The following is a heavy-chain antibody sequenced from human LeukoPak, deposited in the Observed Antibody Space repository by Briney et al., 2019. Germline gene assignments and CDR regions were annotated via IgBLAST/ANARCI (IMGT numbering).Heavy chain of an antibody. J-gene: IGHJ1*01. CDR3: ARSSAAAGFTEVIEYFQH. CDR1: GGTFSSYA. CDR2: IIPIFGTA. V-gene: IGHV1-69*01. D-gene: IGHD6-13*01. Sequence: SVKVPCKASGGTFSSYAISWVRQAPGQGLEWMGGIIPIFGTANYAQKFQGRVTITADESTSTAYMELSSLRSEDTAVYYCARSSAAAGFTEVIEYFQHWGQGTLVTVSS.